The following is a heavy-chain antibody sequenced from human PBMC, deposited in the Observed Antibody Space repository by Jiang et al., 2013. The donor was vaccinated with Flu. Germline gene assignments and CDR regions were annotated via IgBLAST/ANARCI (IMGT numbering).Heavy chain of an antibody. Sequence: SLTCAVSGGSMSTNNWWSWVRQSPGKGLEWIGEIFHNGDTNYNLSLMGRVTISLDKSKTHFSLRLTSVTAADSAVYYCARVPSRFQYYLQDDWGDVWGQGTTVTVSS. CDR3: ARVPSRFQYYLQDDWGDV. V-gene: IGHV4-4*02. CDR1: GGSMSTNNW. D-gene: IGHD2/OR15-2a*01. J-gene: IGHJ6*02. CDR2: IFHNGDT.